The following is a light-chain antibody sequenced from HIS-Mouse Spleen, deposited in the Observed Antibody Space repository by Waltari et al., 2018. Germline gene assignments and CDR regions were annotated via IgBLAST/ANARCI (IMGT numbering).Light chain of an antibody. CDR1: SSNIVSNY. J-gene: IGLJ3*02. Sequence: QSVLTQPPSASGTPGQRVTISCSGSSSNIVSNYVYWYQQLPGTAPKLLIYRNNQRPPGVPDRFSGSKSGTSASLAISGLRSEDEADYYCAAWDDSLSGPWVFGGGTKLTVL. CDR2: RNN. CDR3: AAWDDSLSGPWV. V-gene: IGLV1-47*01.